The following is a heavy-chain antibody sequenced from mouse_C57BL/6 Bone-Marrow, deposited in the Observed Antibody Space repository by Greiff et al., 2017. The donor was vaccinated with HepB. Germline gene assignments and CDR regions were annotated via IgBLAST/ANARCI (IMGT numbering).Heavy chain of an antibody. Sequence: EVQLQQSGPELVKPGASVKIPCKASGYTFTDYNMDWVKQSHGKSLEWIGDINPNNGGTIYNQKFKGKATLTVDKSSSTAYMELRSLTSEDTAVYYCARHHDHGGFAYWGQGTLVTVSA. CDR2: INPNNGGT. J-gene: IGHJ3*01. D-gene: IGHD2-4*01. CDR3: ARHHDHGGFAY. CDR1: GYTFTDYN. V-gene: IGHV1-18*01.